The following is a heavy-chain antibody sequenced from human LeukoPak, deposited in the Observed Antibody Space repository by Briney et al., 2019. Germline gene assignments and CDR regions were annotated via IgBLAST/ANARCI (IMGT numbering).Heavy chain of an antibody. CDR3: ARRRYESGTSYPSYFDY. D-gene: IGHD3-22*01. CDR2: IYYSGST. CDR1: GGSISSSSYY. J-gene: IGHJ4*02. V-gene: IGHV4-39*01. Sequence: SSETLSLTCTVSGGSISSSSYYWGWIRQPPGKGLEWIGNIYYSGSTYYNPSLKSRVTISVDTSKNRFSLKLSSVTAADTAVYYCARRRYESGTSYPSYFDYWGQGTLVTVSS.